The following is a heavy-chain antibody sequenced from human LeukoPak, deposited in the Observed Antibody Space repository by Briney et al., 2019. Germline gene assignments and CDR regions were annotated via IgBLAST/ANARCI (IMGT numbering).Heavy chain of an antibody. V-gene: IGHV1-18*01. CDR3: AREPPPPAAVNDAFDI. CDR1: GYTFTSYG. D-gene: IGHD3-22*01. Sequence: ASVKVSCKASGYTFTSYGISWVRQAPGQGLEWMGWISAYNGNTNYAQKLQGRVTMTTDTSTSTAYMELRSLRSDDTAVYYCAREPPPPAAVNDAFDIWGQGTMVTVSS. CDR2: ISAYNGNT. J-gene: IGHJ3*02.